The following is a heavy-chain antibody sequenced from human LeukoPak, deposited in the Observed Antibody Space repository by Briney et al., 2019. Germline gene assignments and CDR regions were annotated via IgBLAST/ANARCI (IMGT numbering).Heavy chain of an antibody. D-gene: IGHD4-11*01. CDR2: IYTSGST. V-gene: IGHV4-4*07. Sequence: PSETLSLTCTVSGGSISSYYRSWIRQPAGKGLEWIGRIYTSGSTNYNPSLKSRATMSVDTSKNQFSLKLSSVTAADTAVYYCARVNGYSNSYYFDYWGQGTLVTVSS. CDR1: GGSISSYY. CDR3: ARVNGYSNSYYFDY. J-gene: IGHJ4*02.